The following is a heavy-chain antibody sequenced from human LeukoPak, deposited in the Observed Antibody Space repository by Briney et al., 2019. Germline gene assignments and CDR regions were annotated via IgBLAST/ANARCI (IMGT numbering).Heavy chain of an antibody. Sequence: GGSLRLSCAASGFTLSSYGMNWVRQAPGKGLEWVSAISGTGGSTYYADSVKGRFTISRDSSKNTLYLQMNSLRAEDTAIYYCARRSGTYYPGFDYWGQGTLVTVSS. CDR2: ISGTGGST. J-gene: IGHJ4*02. CDR3: ARRSGTYYPGFDY. V-gene: IGHV3-23*01. D-gene: IGHD1-26*01. CDR1: GFTLSSYG.